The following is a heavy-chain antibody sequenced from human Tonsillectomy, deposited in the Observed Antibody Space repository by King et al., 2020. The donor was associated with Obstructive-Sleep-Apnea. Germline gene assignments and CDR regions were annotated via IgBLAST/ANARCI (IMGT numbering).Heavy chain of an antibody. CDR3: AAGDGDAFDI. CDR1: GGSISSGGYS. Sequence: VQLQESGPGLGKPSQTLSLTCGVSGGSISSGGYSWSWIRLPPGKGLEWIGSVYYRGSSYHNSSLKCRLTISIDTSKNQFSLKLSSLTAAYTAVYYCAAGDGDAFDIWGRGTMVAVSS. CDR2: VYYRGSS. J-gene: IGHJ3*02. D-gene: IGHD5-24*01. V-gene: IGHV4-30-4*07.